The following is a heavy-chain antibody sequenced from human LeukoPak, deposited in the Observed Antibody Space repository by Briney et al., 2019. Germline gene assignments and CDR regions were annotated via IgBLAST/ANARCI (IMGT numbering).Heavy chain of an antibody. V-gene: IGHV3-30*04. J-gene: IGHJ4*02. CDR1: RFTFSSYA. CDR3: ARGLSSGWFLDY. D-gene: IGHD6-19*01. CDR2: ISYDGSNK. Sequence: GGSLRLSCAASRFTFSSYAMHWVRQAPGKGLEWVAVISYDGSNKYYADSVKGRFTISRDNSKNTLYLQMNSLKPEDTAVYYCARGLSSGWFLDYWGQGTLVTVSS.